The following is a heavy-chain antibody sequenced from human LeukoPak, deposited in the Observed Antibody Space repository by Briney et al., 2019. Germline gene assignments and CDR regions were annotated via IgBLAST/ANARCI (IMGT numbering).Heavy chain of an antibody. CDR3: AKGTLYSSGWYGY. V-gene: IGHV3-23*01. D-gene: IGHD6-19*01. CDR1: GFTFSSYG. Sequence: GESLRLSWAASGFTFSSYGMSWVRQAPGKGLEWVAAISGSGGSTYYADSVKGRFTISRDNSKTTLYLQINSLRAEDTAVYYCAKGTLYSSGWYGYWGQGTLVTVSS. CDR2: ISGSGGST. J-gene: IGHJ4*02.